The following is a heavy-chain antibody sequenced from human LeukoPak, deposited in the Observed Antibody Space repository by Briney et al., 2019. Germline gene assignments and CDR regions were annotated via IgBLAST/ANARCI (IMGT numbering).Heavy chain of an antibody. Sequence: GGSLRLSCAASGVMFPSYWMTWVRQAPGKGLEWVANIKQDGSEKYNVDSVKGRFTISRDNAKNSVYLQMNSLRAEDTAVYYCARRHHFGFLDSWGQGTLVTVSS. CDR1: GVMFPSYW. J-gene: IGHJ4*02. V-gene: IGHV3-7*04. CDR3: ARRHHFGFLDS. CDR2: IKQDGSEK. D-gene: IGHD3-10*01.